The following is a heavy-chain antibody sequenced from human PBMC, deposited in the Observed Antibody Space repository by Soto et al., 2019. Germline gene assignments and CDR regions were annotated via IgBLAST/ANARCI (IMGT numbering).Heavy chain of an antibody. CDR1: GYTFTAYY. V-gene: IGHV1-2*02. CDR2: INPKFGDT. Sequence: QVQLVQSGAEVKEPGDSVRVSCEASGYTFTAYYIHWVRQAPGQGLEWMGWINPKFGDTTYAQDFQGRLNLTRDMYISTVYMDLSRLTSDDTAIYYCARNMDYYYGPGSGNGHGVWGQGTTVNVFS. CDR3: ARNMDYYYGPGSGNGHGV. D-gene: IGHD3-10*01. J-gene: IGHJ6*02.